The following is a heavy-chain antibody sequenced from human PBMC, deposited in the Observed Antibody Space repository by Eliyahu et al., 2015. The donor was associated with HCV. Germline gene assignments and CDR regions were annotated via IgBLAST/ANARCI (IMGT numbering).Heavy chain of an antibody. Sequence: QVQLVESGGGVVQPGXSLRLSCAASXLPFSSYAMHWVRQAPGKGLEWVAVISYDGSNKYYADSVKGRFTISRDNSKNTLYLQMNSLRAEDTAVYYCARDNGYYYYGMDVWGQGTTVTVSS. J-gene: IGHJ6*02. CDR1: XLPFSSYA. V-gene: IGHV3-30-3*01. CDR3: ARDNGYYYYGMDV. CDR2: ISYDGSNK.